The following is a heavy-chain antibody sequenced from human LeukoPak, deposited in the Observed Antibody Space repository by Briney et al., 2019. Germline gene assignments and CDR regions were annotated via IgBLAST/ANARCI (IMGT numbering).Heavy chain of an antibody. J-gene: IGHJ4*02. D-gene: IGHD1-14*01. CDR2: IYYSGNT. Sequence: SSETLSLTCTVSGGSISSGGYYWSWIRQHPGKGLEWIGYIYYSGNTYYNPSLKSRVTISVDTSKNQFSLKLSSVTAADTAVYYCARVRLDGKPHFDYWGQGTLVTVSS. V-gene: IGHV4-31*03. CDR3: ARVRLDGKPHFDY. CDR1: GGSISSGGYY.